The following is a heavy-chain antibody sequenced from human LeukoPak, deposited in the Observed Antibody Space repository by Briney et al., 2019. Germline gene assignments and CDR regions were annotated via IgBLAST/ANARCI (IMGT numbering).Heavy chain of an antibody. D-gene: IGHD1-26*01. J-gene: IGHJ4*02. CDR2: ISAGNGNA. Sequence: ASVKVSCKASGYTFTSYAIHWVRQAPGQRLEWMGWISAGNGNAKYSQNFQGRVTFISNTSATTAFMELSSLRSEDAAVYYCARDSGSGNNDYWGQGTLVTVSS. CDR1: GYTFTSYA. V-gene: IGHV1-3*01. CDR3: ARDSGSGNNDY.